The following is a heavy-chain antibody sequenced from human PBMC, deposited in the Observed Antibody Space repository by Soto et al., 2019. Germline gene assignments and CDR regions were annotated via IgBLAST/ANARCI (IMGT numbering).Heavy chain of an antibody. CDR3: XXXXXXXXXXY. V-gene: IGHV3-15*01. Sequence: EVQLVESGGGLVKPGGSLRLSCAASGFSFSNAWMNWVRQAPGKGLQWVGRIKTMSVRGTTDYAAPVKGRFTVSRDDSKXTXXXXXXXXXXXXXXXXXXXXXXXXXXXXYWGQGTLVTVSS. J-gene: IGHJ4*02. CDR2: IKTMSVRGTT. CDR1: GFSFSNAW.